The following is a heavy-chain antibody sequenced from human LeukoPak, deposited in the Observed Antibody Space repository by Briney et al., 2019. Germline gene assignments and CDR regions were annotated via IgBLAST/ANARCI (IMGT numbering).Heavy chain of an antibody. CDR2: IYHTGST. J-gene: IGHJ4*02. D-gene: IGHD3-10*01. V-gene: IGHV4-59*01. CDR1: TDSISGFY. CDR3: ARSRMVRGPFDY. Sequence: PSETLSLTCTVSTDSISGFYWSWIRQPPGRGLEWIGSIYHTGSTTYNPSLKSRLTISRDNSKNTLYLQMNSLRAEDTAVYYCARSRMVRGPFDYWGQGTLVTVSS.